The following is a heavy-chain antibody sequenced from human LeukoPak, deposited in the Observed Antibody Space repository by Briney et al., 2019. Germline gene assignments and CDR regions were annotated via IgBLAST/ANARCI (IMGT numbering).Heavy chain of an antibody. CDR2: IYSGGTT. CDR1: GFTVSSNY. J-gene: IGHJ5*02. CDR3: ARGAGSSRENWFDT. V-gene: IGHV3-66*01. Sequence: GGSLRLSCAASGFTVSSNYMSWVRQALGKGLEWVSVIYSGGTTYYADSVKGRFTISRDNSKNTLYLQMNSLRAEDTAVYYCARGAGSSRENWFDTWGQGTLVTVSS. D-gene: IGHD6-13*01.